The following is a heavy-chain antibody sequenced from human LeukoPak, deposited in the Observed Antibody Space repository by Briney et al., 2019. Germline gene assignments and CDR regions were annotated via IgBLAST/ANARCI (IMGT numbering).Heavy chain of an antibody. D-gene: IGHD3-10*01. V-gene: IGHV3-7*03. CDR3: AREGPMLRGVIGGKIDY. J-gene: IGHJ4*02. CDR2: IKQDRSEK. CDR1: GFTFSNYW. Sequence: GGSLRLSCAASGFTFSNYWMSWVRQAPGKGLEWVANIKQDRSEKYYVDSVKGRFTISRDNAKNSLYLQMNSLRADDTAVYYCAREGPMLRGVIGGKIDYWGQGTVVTVSS.